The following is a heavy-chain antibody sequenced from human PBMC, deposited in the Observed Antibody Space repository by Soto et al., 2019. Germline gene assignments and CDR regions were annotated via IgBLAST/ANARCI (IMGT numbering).Heavy chain of an antibody. J-gene: IGHJ5*02. CDR3: ARGGLRWFGEGYNWFDP. D-gene: IGHD3-10*01. CDR1: GYTFTGYY. Sequence: QVQLVQSGAEVKKPGASVKVSCKASGYTFTGYYLHWVRQAPGQGLEWMGWINPNSGGTNYAQKFQGWVTMTRGTSISTAYKELSRLGADDTAVYYCARGGLRWFGEGYNWFDPWGQGTLVTVSS. V-gene: IGHV1-2*04. CDR2: INPNSGGT.